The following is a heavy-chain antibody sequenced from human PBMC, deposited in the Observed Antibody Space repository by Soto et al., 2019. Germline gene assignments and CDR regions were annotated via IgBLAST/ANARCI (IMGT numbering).Heavy chain of an antibody. CDR3: AKDRSGVVGSSGWYGYSTYFDY. V-gene: IGHV3-23*01. Sequence: GGSLRLSCAASGFTFSSYAMSWVRQAPGKGLEWVSAISGSGGSTYYADSVKGRFTISRDNSKNTLYLQMNSLRAEDTAVYYCAKDRSGVVGSSGWYGYSTYFDYWGQGTLVTVSS. J-gene: IGHJ4*02. CDR1: GFTFSSYA. CDR2: ISGSGGST. D-gene: IGHD6-19*01.